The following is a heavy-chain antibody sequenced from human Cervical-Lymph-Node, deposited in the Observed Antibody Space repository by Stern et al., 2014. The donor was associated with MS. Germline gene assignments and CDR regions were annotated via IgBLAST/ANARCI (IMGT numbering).Heavy chain of an antibody. Sequence: QVQLVESGPGLVKPSETLSLTCTVSGDSITSYYWTWIRQPPGKGLEWIEYIYYSGSTNSNPSLKSRVTISIDTSKNQFSLKLTSVTAADTAVYYCARGRGSDFDYWGQGTLVTVSS. D-gene: IGHD6-19*01. CDR1: GDSITSYY. V-gene: IGHV4-59*01. CDR3: ARGRGSDFDY. J-gene: IGHJ4*02. CDR2: IYYSGST.